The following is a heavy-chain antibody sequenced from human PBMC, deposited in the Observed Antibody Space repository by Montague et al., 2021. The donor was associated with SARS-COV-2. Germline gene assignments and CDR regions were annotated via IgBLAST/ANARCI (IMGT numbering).Heavy chain of an antibody. J-gene: IGHJ4*02. CDR2: IGGSGGFT. D-gene: IGHD6-19*01. V-gene: IGHV3-23*01. CDR3: AKTLTNSSGWYEIDF. Sequence: SLRLSCAASGFTFNAFAMNWVRQAPGKGLVWVSAIGGSGGFTYYANSVRGRFTISRDNSKNTLFLQMNNLRVEDTAVYYCAKTLTNSSGWYEIDFWGPGTLVTVST. CDR1: GFTFNAFA.